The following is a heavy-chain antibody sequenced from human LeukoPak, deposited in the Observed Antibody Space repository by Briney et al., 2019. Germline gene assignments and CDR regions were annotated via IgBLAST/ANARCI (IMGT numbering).Heavy chain of an antibody. V-gene: IGHV3-30*03. CDR2: IQNDGENE. Sequence: LTCTVSGGSISSYYWSWIRQPPGKGLEWVATIQNDGENEYYADSVKGRFTISRDKSKNMLYLQMNSLRVDDTAIYYCARRGPPDGNYGNWIDPWGQGTLVTVSS. CDR1: GGSISSYY. D-gene: IGHD3-22*01. J-gene: IGHJ5*02. CDR3: ARRGPPDGNYGNWIDP.